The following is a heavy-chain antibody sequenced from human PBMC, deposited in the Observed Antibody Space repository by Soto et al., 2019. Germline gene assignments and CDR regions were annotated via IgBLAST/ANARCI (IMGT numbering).Heavy chain of an antibody. D-gene: IGHD3-16*01. CDR1: GFTFSGYS. CDR2: ISSGSKTI. V-gene: IGHV3-48*02. CDR3: AISQDRGGRTTFIY. Sequence: PGGSLRLSCAASGFTFSGYSVNWVRQAPGKGLEWVSYISSGSKTIYYAESVKGRFTVSRDNARNSQYLQMNSLRDEDTAVYYCAISQDRGGRTTFIYWGQGTQVTVSS. J-gene: IGHJ4*02.